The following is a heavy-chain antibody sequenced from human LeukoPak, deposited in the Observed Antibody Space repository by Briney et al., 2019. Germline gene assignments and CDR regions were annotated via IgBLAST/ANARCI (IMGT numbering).Heavy chain of an antibody. Sequence: VASVKVSCKASGYTFTNYYLHWVRQAPGQGLEWMGMINPGGGTTTYAQKFQGRVTMTRDTSTSTVYMELSALRSEDRAVFYCARSVGATKIPVRFDYWGQGTLVTAS. CDR2: INPGGGTT. J-gene: IGHJ4*02. D-gene: IGHD1-26*01. CDR3: ARSVGATKIPVRFDY. V-gene: IGHV1-46*01. CDR1: GYTFTNYY.